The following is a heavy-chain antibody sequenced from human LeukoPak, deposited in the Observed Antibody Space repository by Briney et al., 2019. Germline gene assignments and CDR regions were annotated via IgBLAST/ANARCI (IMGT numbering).Heavy chain of an antibody. CDR3: ATLFGRGGYYYDSSGYTDY. CDR2: MNPNSGNT. CDR1: GYTFTSYD. J-gene: IGHJ4*02. D-gene: IGHD3-22*01. V-gene: IGHV1-8*01. Sequence: GASVKVSCKASGYTFTSYDINWVRQATGQGLEWMGWMNPNSGNTSYAQKFQGRVTMTRNTSISTAYMELSSLRSEDTAVYYCATLFGRGGYYYDSSGYTDYWGQGTLVTVSS.